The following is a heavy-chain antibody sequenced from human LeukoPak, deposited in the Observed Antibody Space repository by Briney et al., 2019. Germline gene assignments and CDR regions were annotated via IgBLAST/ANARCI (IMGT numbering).Heavy chain of an antibody. CDR1: GYTFTSYY. CDR3: AKGGHVAHLINFDY. CDR2: INPSDDST. D-gene: IGHD2-21*01. Sequence: ASVTVSCTASGYTFTSYYMHWVRQAPGQGLEWMGIINPSDDSTSYAQKFQGRVTMTRDTSTSTVYMELSSLRSEDTAVYYCAKGGHVAHLINFDYWGQGTLVTVSS. V-gene: IGHV1-46*01. J-gene: IGHJ4*02.